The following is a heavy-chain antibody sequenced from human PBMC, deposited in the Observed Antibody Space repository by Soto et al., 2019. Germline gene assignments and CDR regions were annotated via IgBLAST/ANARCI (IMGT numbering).Heavy chain of an antibody. V-gene: IGHV3-23*01. D-gene: IGHD3-22*01. CDR2: ISGSGTAT. CDR1: GFPFWTYS. J-gene: IGHJ3*01. CDR3: AKTRLYDNNDYHRDGVDV. Sequence: EVKLLESGGGLVQPGGSMRLSCEASGFPFWTYSMSWVRQAPRKGLEWVSGISGSGTATYYTDSGKGRFTVSRDNSKDTLFLQMNPLRVEDTAVYYCAKTRLYDNNDYHRDGVDVWGAGTAVTVSS.